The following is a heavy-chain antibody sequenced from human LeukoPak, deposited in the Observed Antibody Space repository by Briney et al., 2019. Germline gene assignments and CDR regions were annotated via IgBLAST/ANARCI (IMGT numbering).Heavy chain of an antibody. D-gene: IGHD2-15*01. CDR2: IYYSGNT. Sequence: SETLSLTCTVSGGSISSSTYYWGWIRQPPGKGLEWIGYIYYSGNTNYNPSLKSRLTISVDTSKNQFSLKLSSVTAADTAVYYCATRSTGVAATFDSWGQGALVTVSS. V-gene: IGHV4-61*05. CDR1: GGSISSSTYY. CDR3: ATRSTGVAATFDS. J-gene: IGHJ5*01.